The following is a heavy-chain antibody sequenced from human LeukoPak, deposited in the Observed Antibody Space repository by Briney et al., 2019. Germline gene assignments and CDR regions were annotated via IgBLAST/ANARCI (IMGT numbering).Heavy chain of an antibody. CDR1: GFTFSNYA. V-gene: IGHV3-23*01. J-gene: IGHJ4*02. CDR2: ISGGGGST. Sequence: PGGSLRLSCAASGFTFSNYAMSWVRQAPGKGLEWVSGISGGGGSTYYADSVKGRFTISRDNSKNTLYLQMNSLRAEDTAVYYCAKDRRYDILTGYRSPSSDCWGQGTLVTVSS. CDR3: AKDRRYDILTGYRSPSSDC. D-gene: IGHD3-9*01.